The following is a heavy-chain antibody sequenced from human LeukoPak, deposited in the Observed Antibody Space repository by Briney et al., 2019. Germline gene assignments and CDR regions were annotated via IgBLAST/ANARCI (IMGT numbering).Heavy chain of an antibody. V-gene: IGHV4-39*01. CDR3: GRRYTKSFDA. CDR2: IYYSGTT. CDR1: GGSISSSSYN. Sequence: SETLSLTCTVSGGSISSSSYNLGWIRQPPGKGLEWIGNIYYSGTTYYNPSLKSRVTLSVDTSKNQFSLKLSSVTAADTAVYYCGRRYTKSFDAWCQGTLVTVSS. D-gene: IGHD5-24*01. J-gene: IGHJ5*02.